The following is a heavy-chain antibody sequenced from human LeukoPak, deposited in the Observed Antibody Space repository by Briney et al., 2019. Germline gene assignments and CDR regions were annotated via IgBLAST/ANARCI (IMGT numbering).Heavy chain of an antibody. Sequence: SQTLSLTCTVSGGSISSSSYYWGWIRQPPGKGLEWIGSIYYSGSTYYNPSLKSRVTISVDTSKNQFSLKLSSVTAADTAVYYCASGLYYDILTGPYADAFDIWGQGTMVTVSS. V-gene: IGHV4-39*01. CDR1: GGSISSSSYY. J-gene: IGHJ3*02. D-gene: IGHD3-9*01. CDR2: IYYSGST. CDR3: ASGLYYDILTGPYADAFDI.